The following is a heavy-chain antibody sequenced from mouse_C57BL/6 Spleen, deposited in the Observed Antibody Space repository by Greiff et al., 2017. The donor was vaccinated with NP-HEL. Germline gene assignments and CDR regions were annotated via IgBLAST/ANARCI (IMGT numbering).Heavy chain of an antibody. CDR3: ARVVITTEYAMDY. D-gene: IGHD1-1*01. CDR1: GYAFSSSW. V-gene: IGHV1-82*01. J-gene: IGHJ4*01. CDR2: IYPGDGDT. Sequence: VKLLESGPELVKPGASVKISCKASGYAFSSSWMNWVKQRPGKGLEWIGRIYPGDGDTNYNGKFKGKATLTADKSSSTAYMQLSSLTSEDSAVYFCARVVITTEYAMDYWGQGTSVTVSS.